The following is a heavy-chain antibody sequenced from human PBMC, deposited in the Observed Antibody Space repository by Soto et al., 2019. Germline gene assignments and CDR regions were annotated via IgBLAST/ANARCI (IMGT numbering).Heavy chain of an antibody. D-gene: IGHD3-3*01. CDR1: RFTFSDST. J-gene: IGHJ4*02. CDR3: VSKGDDFWSRDFDY. V-gene: IGHV3-21*01. CDR2: ISSSSSFI. Sequence: EVHLVESGGGLVKPGGSLRLSCAGSRFTFSDSTMNWVRQAPGKGLEWVSSISSSSSFIYYADSVKGRFSISRDNGKNSLYLQMNSLRAEETAVYYCVSKGDDFWSRDFDYWGQGTLVTVSS.